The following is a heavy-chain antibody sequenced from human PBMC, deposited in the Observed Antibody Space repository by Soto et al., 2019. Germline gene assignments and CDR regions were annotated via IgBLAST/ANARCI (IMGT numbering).Heavy chain of an antibody. V-gene: IGHV3-64D*08. CDR2: ISCNGGST. Sequence: GGSLRLSCSASGFTFSSYAMHWVRQAPGKGLEYVSAISCNGGSTYYADSVKGRFTISRDNSKNTLYLQMSSLRAEDTAVYYCVKDSDEGLLFRNYDAFDIWGQGTMVTVSS. CDR1: GFTFSSYA. CDR3: VKDSDEGLLFRNYDAFDI. J-gene: IGHJ3*02. D-gene: IGHD2-21*02.